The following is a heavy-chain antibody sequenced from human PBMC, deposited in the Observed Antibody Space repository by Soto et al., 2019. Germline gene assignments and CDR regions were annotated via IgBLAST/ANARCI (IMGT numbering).Heavy chain of an antibody. V-gene: IGHV6-1*01. D-gene: IGHD6-19*01. CDR1: GDSVSSNTAA. CDR2: TYYRSNWRH. J-gene: IGHJ4*02. CDR3: ARGVAGSGFDL. Sequence: SQTLSLPCVISGDSVSSNTAAWNWIRSSPSRGLEWLGRTYYRSNWRHDYAVSVKSRITVNPDTSKNHFSLQLNSVTPDDTAVHYCARGVAGSGFDLWGQGTLVTVSS.